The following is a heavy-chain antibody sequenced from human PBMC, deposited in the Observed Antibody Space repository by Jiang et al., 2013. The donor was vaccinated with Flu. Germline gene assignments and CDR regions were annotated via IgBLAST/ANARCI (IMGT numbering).Heavy chain of an antibody. CDR3: ARLPDSSGYSDDAFDI. CDR2: INHSGST. V-gene: IGHV4-34*01. Sequence: LLKPSETLSLTCAVYGGSFSGYYWSWIRQPPGKGLEWIGEINHSGSTNYNPSLKSRVTISVDTSKNQFSLKLSPVAAADTAVYYCARLPDSSGYSDDAFDIWGQGTMVTVSS. D-gene: IGHD3-22*01. CDR1: GGSFSGYY. J-gene: IGHJ3*02.